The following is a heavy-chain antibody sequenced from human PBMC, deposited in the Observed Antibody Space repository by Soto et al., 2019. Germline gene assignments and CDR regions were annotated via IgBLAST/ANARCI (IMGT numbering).Heavy chain of an antibody. CDR2: IIQSGGT. CDR1: GGSFSGYY. J-gene: IGHJ4*02. V-gene: IGHV4-34*01. D-gene: IGHD3-22*01. CDR3: ARGGTGMIDY. Sequence: PSETLSLTCAVSGGSFSGYYWSWIRQPPGKGLEWIGEIIQSGGTNYNPSLKSRVTISVDTSKNQFSLNLNSVTAADTAVYYCARGGTGMIDYWGQGTPVTVSS.